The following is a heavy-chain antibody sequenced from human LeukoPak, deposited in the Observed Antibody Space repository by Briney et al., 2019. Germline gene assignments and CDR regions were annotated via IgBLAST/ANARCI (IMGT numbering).Heavy chain of an antibody. V-gene: IGHV5-51*01. CDR3: VRHSNWGFDY. D-gene: IGHD7-27*01. J-gene: IGHJ4*02. CDR2: IYPGNSDT. CDR1: GYSFTNYW. Sequence: GESLKISCKGSGYSFTNYWIGWVRQMPGKGLEWMGIIYPGNSDTRYSPSFQGQVTLSADESISTAYLRWSTLKASDTAMYYCVRHSNWGFDYWDQGTLVTVSS.